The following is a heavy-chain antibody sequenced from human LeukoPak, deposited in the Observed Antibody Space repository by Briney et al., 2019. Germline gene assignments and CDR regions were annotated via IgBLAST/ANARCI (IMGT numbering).Heavy chain of an antibody. V-gene: IGHV3-74*01. J-gene: IGHJ4*02. CDR1: GFTFSSYW. CDR2: IKCDRGST. CDR3: ARALAAPDY. Sequence: GGSLRPPCGASGFTFSSYWMHWFRQAPGKGLVWVSGIKCDRGSTSYADSVKGRFTISRDNAKNTLYLQMNSLRAEDTAVYYCARALAAPDYWGQGTLVTVSS.